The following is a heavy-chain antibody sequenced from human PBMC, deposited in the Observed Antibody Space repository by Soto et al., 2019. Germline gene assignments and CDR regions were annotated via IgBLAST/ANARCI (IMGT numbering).Heavy chain of an antibody. Sequence: EVQLVESGGGLVQPGGSLSLSCAASGFTFTIHWMHWVRQGPGKGLEWVSRINGDGSSMSYADSVKGRFTISRDNAKNALYLQMNSLRADDTGVYYCASIPPSAVGATTEVDYWGQGILVAVSS. J-gene: IGHJ4*02. D-gene: IGHD1-26*01. CDR3: ASIPPSAVGATTEVDY. V-gene: IGHV3-74*01. CDR2: INGDGSSM. CDR1: GFTFTIHW.